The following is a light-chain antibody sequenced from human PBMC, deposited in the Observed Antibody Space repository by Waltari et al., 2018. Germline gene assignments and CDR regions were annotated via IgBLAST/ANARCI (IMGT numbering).Light chain of an antibody. CDR2: EAS. CDR3: QQRSSWPLP. V-gene: IGKV3-11*01. Sequence: EIMLTQSPATLSLSPGERATLSCRACQSVSSYLTWYQQKPGQAPRLLIYEASNRATGIPARFSGSGSGTDFPLTISSLGPEYFAVYYCQQRSSWPLPFVGGTKVEIQ. CDR1: QSVSSY. J-gene: IGKJ4*01.